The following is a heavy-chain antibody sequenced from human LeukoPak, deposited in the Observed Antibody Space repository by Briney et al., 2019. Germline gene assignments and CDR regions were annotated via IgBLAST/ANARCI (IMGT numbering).Heavy chain of an antibody. V-gene: IGHV3-7*01. Sequence: PGGSLRLSCAASGFTFSNYWMSWVRQAPGKGLEWVANINQDGSVKFYVWSVKGRFTISRDNAKNSVYLQMTTLRAEDTAVYYCARADTFDYWGQGTLVTVSS. CDR1: GFTFSNYW. J-gene: IGHJ4*02. CDR3: ARADTFDY. CDR2: INQDGSVK. D-gene: IGHD3-9*01.